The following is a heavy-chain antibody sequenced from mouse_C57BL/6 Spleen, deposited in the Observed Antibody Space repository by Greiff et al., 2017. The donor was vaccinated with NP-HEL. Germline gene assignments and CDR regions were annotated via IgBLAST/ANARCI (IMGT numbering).Heavy chain of an antibody. CDR1: GFTFSSYG. D-gene: IGHD2-4*01. J-gene: IGHJ2*01. V-gene: IGHV5-6*02. CDR3: ARRGDYDDFDY. CDR2: ISSGGSYT. Sequence: EVKLVESGGDLVKPGGSLKLSCAASGFTFSSYGMSWVRQTPDKRLEWVATISSGGSYTYYPDSVKGRFTISKDNAKNTLYLQMSSLKSEDTAMYDWARRGDYDDFDYWGQGTTLTVSA.